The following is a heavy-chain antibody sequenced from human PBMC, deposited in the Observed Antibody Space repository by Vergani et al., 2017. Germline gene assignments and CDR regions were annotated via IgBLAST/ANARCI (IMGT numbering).Heavy chain of an antibody. CDR2: INHSGST. J-gene: IGHJ3*02. V-gene: IGHV4-34*01. CDR1: GGSFSGYY. CDR3: ARTTQPRAFDI. D-gene: IGHD1-26*01. Sequence: QVQLQQWGAGLLKPSETLSLTCAVYGGSFSGYYWSWIRQPPGKGLEWIGEINHSGSTNYNPSLKSRVTISVDTSKNQFSLKLSSVTAADTAVYYCARTTQPRAFDIWGQGTMVTVSS.